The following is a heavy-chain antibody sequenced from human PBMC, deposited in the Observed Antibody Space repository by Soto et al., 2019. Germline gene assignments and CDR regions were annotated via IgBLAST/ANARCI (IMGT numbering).Heavy chain of an antibody. CDR3: ARGLYSSGWSPDNWFDP. CDR2: ISATGGNI. Sequence: PGGSLRLSCVASGFTFSDYAMTWVRQAPGKGLEWVATISATGGNIEYTDSVKGRFTISRDNSKNTLYLQMNSLRAEDTAVYYCARGLYSSGWSPDNWFDPWGQGTLVTVSS. J-gene: IGHJ5*02. CDR1: GFTFSDYA. D-gene: IGHD6-19*01. V-gene: IGHV3-23*01.